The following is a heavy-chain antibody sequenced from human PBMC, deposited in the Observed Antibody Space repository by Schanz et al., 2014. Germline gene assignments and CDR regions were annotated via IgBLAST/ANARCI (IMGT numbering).Heavy chain of an antibody. Sequence: QLQLQESGPGLVKPSETLSLTCTVSGDSISSSRYCWGWIRQPPGKGLEWIGSIYYSGSTYYNPSRKSRVTISVDTSKNQFSLKLSSVTAADTAVYYCARPGAYCGGDCYDYWGQGTLVTVSS. CDR1: GDSISSSRYC. J-gene: IGHJ4*02. V-gene: IGHV4-39*01. CDR3: ARPGAYCGGDCYDY. CDR2: IYYSGST. D-gene: IGHD2-21*01.